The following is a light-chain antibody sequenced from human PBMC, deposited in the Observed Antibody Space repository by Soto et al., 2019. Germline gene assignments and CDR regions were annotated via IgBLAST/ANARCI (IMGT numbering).Light chain of an antibody. Sequence: DSQMTQSPSSLSASVGDRVTITCQASKDISNYLNWYQQKPGKAPKLLIYDASNLETGVPSRFSGSGSGTDFTFTISSLQPEDIATYYCQQYDNLPPLTFGGGTKVEIK. CDR1: KDISNY. CDR2: DAS. V-gene: IGKV1-33*01. J-gene: IGKJ4*01. CDR3: QQYDNLPPLT.